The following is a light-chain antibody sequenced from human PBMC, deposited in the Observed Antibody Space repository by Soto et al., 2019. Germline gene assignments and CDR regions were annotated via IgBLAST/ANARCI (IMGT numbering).Light chain of an antibody. CDR3: QQYGSSPRT. V-gene: IGKV3-20*01. J-gene: IGKJ1*01. CDR1: QSVSSSY. CDR2: GAS. Sequence: EIVLTQSPGTLSLSPGERATLSCRASQSVSSSYLAWYQQKSDQAPRLLIYGASSRATGIPDRFSGSGSGTDFTLTISRLEPEDFAVYYCQQYGSSPRTFGQGTKVDIK.